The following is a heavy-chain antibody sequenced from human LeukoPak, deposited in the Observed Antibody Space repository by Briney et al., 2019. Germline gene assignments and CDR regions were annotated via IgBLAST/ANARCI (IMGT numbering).Heavy chain of an antibody. CDR2: IYYSGST. J-gene: IGHJ4*02. D-gene: IGHD4-17*01. CDR1: GGSISSYY. V-gene: IGHV4-59*08. CDR3: ASTRKHTVSYDY. Sequence: SETLSLTCTVSGGSISSYYWSWIRQPPGKGLEWIGYIYYSGSTNYNPSLKSRVTISVDTSKNQFSLKLSSVTAADTAVYYCASTRKHTVSYDYWDQGTLVTVSS.